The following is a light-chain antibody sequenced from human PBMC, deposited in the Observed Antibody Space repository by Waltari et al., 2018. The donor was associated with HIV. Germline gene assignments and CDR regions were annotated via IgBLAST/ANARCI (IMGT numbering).Light chain of an antibody. CDR1: RSVLDSSNKNKY. Sequence: DIVMTQSPDSLAVSVGERATISCKHSRSVLDSSNKNKYLAWYQQKPGRPPKLLIYWASTPESGLPNRLRGSGSGTDFTLTISSLQAEDVAVYYCQQYYSIPQTFGQGTTVEIK. V-gene: IGKV4-1*01. J-gene: IGKJ1*01. CDR2: WAS. CDR3: QQYYSIPQT.